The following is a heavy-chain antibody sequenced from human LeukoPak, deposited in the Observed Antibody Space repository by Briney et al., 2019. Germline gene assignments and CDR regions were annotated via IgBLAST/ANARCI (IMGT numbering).Heavy chain of an antibody. J-gene: IGHJ4*02. CDR2: IKSKTDGGTT. CDR1: GFTFGDYA. Sequence: GGSLRLSCTASGFTFGDYAMSWVRQAPGKGLEWVGRIKSKTDGGTTDYAAPVKGRFTISRDDSKNTLYLQMNSLKTEDTAVYYCTTDSGLTIAARPGGYWGQGTLVTVSS. V-gene: IGHV3-15*01. D-gene: IGHD6-6*01. CDR3: TTDSGLTIAARPGGY.